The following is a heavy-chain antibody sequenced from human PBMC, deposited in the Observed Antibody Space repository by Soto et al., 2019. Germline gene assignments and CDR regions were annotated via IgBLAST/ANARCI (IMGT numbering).Heavy chain of an antibody. CDR3: ASSYYGGNCYANVPLDYSDDRMDV. J-gene: IGHJ6*02. D-gene: IGHD2-21*02. CDR2: ISAYNGNI. V-gene: IGHV1-18*01. Sequence: QVQLVQSGAEVKKPGASVKVSCKASGYTFTNYGISWVRQAPGQGLEWMGWISAYNGNINYALKLQDRVTMTTDTAERRAYMELRSLRSDETCIDYCASSYYGGNCYANVPLDYSDDRMDVWGQGTRVNVS. CDR1: GYTFTNYG.